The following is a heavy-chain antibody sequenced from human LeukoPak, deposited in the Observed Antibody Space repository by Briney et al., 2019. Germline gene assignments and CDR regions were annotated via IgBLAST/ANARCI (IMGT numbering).Heavy chain of an antibody. CDR3: ARSGVWSKGPDY. Sequence: PGGSLRLSCAASGFTFSSYWMHWVRQAPGKGLVWVSRIYSDANSTTYADSVMGRFTISRDNAKNTLYLQMNSLRAEDTAVYYCARSGVWSKGPDYWGQGTLVTVSS. CDR2: IYSDANST. D-gene: IGHD1-26*01. V-gene: IGHV3-74*01. J-gene: IGHJ4*02. CDR1: GFTFSSYW.